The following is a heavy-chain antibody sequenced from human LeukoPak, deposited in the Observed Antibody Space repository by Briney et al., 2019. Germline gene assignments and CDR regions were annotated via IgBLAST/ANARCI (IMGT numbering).Heavy chain of an antibody. V-gene: IGHV3-15*01. CDR1: GFPFSNAW. CDR2: IRSKTDKGTT. J-gene: IGHJ4*02. Sequence: GSLRLSCAASGFPFSNAWMSWVRQAPGKGLEWVGRIRSKTDKGTTDYATPVKGRVTISRDDSKSTLYLQMNSLKTEDTAVYYCATEGIAAAGTGGPFDYWGQGTLVTVSS. D-gene: IGHD6-13*01. CDR3: ATEGIAAAGTGGPFDY.